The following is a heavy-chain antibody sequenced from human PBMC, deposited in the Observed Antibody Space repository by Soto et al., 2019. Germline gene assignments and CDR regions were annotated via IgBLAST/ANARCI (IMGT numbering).Heavy chain of an antibody. D-gene: IGHD2-2*01. CDR3: ARDRIVVVPAAITYYYYGMDF. J-gene: IGHJ6*02. CDR2: IWYDGSNK. CDR1: GFTFSSYG. Sequence: GGSLRLSCAASGFTFSSYGMHWVRQAPGKGLEWVAVIWYDGSNKYYADSVKGRFTISRDNSKNTLYLQMNSLRAEDTAVYYCARDRIVVVPAAITYYYYGMDFWGQGTTVTVSS. V-gene: IGHV3-33*01.